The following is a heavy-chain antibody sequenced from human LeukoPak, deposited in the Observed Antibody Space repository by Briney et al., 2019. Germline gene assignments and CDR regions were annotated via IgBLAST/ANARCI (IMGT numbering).Heavy chain of an antibody. CDR2: ITGNGGST. CDR1: GFSLSIYP. CDR3: ARVLRAFHYGWGPKEY. V-gene: IGHV3-64*01. J-gene: IGHJ4*02. D-gene: IGHD3-10*01. Sequence: PGGSLRLSCVASGFSLSIYPMHWGRQAPGKGLEYVSAITGNGGSTYYANSVKGRFTISRDNSKNTLYLQMGSLRPEDTSVNYCARVLRAFHYGWGPKEYWGQGTLVTVPS.